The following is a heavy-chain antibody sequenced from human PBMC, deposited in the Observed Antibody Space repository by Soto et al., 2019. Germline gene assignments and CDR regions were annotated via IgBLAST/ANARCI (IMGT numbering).Heavy chain of an antibody. CDR3: ARDDAFGNENGFYI. CDR1: GFPFSTYG. Sequence: QVQLVESGGGVVQPGTSLRLSCAVSGFPFSTYGFHWVRQPPGKGLEWVAVIVSDGSAKYHADSVEGRFTISRDNSKDTLYLQMNSLRAEDTAVYYCARDDAFGNENGFYIWGQGTMVTVSS. CDR2: IVSDGSAK. D-gene: IGHD1-1*01. J-gene: IGHJ3*02. V-gene: IGHV3-33*01.